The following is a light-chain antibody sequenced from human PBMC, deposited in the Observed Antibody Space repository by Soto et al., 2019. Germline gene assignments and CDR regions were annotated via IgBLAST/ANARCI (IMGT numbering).Light chain of an antibody. V-gene: IGKV3-11*01. Sequence: VLTQSPATLSLSPGERATLSCRASQSVSSYLAWYQQKPDQAPRLLIYDASNRATGIPARFSGSGSGTDFTLTISSLEPEDFAVYYCQQRSNRPITFGQGTRLEIK. J-gene: IGKJ5*01. CDR1: QSVSSY. CDR3: QQRSNRPIT. CDR2: DAS.